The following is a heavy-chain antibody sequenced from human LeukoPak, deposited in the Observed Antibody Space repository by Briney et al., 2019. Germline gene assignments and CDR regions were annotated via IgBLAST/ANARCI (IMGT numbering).Heavy chain of an antibody. CDR3: TTAPATMVRGVIELDY. D-gene: IGHD3-10*01. CDR1: GFTFSNAW. V-gene: IGHV3-15*01. CDR2: IKSKTDGGTT. Sequence: GGSLRLSCAASGFTFSNAWMSWVRQAPGKGLEWVGRIKSKTDGGTTDYAAPVKGRFTISRGDSKNTLYLQMNSLKTEDTAVYYCTTAPATMVRGVIELDYWGQGTLVTVSS. J-gene: IGHJ4*02.